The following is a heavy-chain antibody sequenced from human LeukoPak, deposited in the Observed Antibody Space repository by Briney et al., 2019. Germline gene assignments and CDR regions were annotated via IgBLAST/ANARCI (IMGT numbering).Heavy chain of an antibody. D-gene: IGHD2-2*01. Sequence: GASVKVSCKASGYTFTGYYMHWVRQAPGQGLEWMGWINPNSGGTNYAQKFQGRVTMTRDTPISTAYMELSRLRSDDTAVYYCARVYRDIVVVPAANLYYFDYWGQGTLVTVSS. CDR1: GYTFTGYY. V-gene: IGHV1-2*02. CDR2: INPNSGGT. CDR3: ARVYRDIVVVPAANLYYFDY. J-gene: IGHJ4*02.